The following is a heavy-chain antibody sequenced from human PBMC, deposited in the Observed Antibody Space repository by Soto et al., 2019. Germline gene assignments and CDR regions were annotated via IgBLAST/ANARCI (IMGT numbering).Heavy chain of an antibody. D-gene: IGHD3-10*01. CDR1: DGSISSYY. Sequence: SGTLSLTCTVSDGSISSYYWIWIRQPPGEGLEWIGYIYSSGSTNYNPSLKSRVTISLDTSKNQFSLKLTSVTAADTAVYYCARVAAGSAGWFDPWGQGTLVTVS. CDR3: ARVAAGSAGWFDP. V-gene: IGHV4-59*01. CDR2: IYSSGST. J-gene: IGHJ5*02.